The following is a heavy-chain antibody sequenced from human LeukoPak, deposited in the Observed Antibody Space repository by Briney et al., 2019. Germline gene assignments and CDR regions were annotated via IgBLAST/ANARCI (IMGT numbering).Heavy chain of an antibody. CDR1: GFTFSSYG. J-gene: IGHJ4*02. D-gene: IGHD3-22*01. CDR3: AADTSGYRIFNY. CDR2: IDYSGST. Sequence: LRLSCAASGFTFSSYGMHWVRQHPGKGLEWIGYIDYSGSTFYNPSLKSRLTMSIDTSKNQFSLKLSSVTAADAAVYYCAADTSGYRIFNYWGQGTLVTVSS. V-gene: IGHV4-31*02.